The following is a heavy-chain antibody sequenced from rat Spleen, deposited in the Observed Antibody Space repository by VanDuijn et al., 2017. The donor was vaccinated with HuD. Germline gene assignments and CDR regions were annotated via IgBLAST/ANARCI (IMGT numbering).Heavy chain of an antibody. CDR3: ARQLTTEASFDY. CDR2: ISPSGGST. V-gene: IGHV5-25*01. CDR1: GFTFSNYD. D-gene: IGHD1-11*01. J-gene: IGHJ2*01. Sequence: EVQLVESGGGLVQPGRSLKLSCAASGFTFSNYDMAWVRQAPTQGLEWVASISPSGGSTYYRDSVKGRFTVSRDNAKSTLYLQMDSLRSEDTATYYCARQLTTEASFDYWGQGVMVTVSS.